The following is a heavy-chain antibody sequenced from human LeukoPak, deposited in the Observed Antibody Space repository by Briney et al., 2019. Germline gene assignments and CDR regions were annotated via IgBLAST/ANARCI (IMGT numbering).Heavy chain of an antibody. CDR3: ARTKSGWYYSDY. D-gene: IGHD6-19*01. CDR2: VYYSGTA. V-gene: IGHV4-59*08. CDR1: GGSMRSYY. Sequence: SETLSLTCTVPGGSMRSYYWSWIRQPPGKGLELIGYVYYSGTANYNPSHESRVTILVDTSKNQFSLNLSSVTAADTAVYYCARTKSGWYYSDYWGQGTLVSVSS. J-gene: IGHJ4*02.